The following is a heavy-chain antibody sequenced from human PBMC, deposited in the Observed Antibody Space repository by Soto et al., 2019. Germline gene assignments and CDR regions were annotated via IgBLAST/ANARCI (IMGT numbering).Heavy chain of an antibody. CDR1: GCTLSRYA. CDR2: IIPIFGTA. Sequence: AAVKVSCKTSGCTLSRYAISWGRQTPGQGLEWMGGIIPIFGTANYAQKFQGRVTITADESTSTAYMELSSLRSEDTAVYYCARPADSSGYSWFGPWAQGTLVSGYS. V-gene: IGHV1-69*13. J-gene: IGHJ5*02. D-gene: IGHD3-22*01. CDR3: ARPADSSGYSWFGP.